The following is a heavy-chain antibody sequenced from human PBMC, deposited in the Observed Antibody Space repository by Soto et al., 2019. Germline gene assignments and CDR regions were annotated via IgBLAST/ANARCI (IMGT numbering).Heavy chain of an antibody. CDR2: ISYSGSA. J-gene: IGHJ4*02. CDR1: GGSISSGNYY. D-gene: IGHD2-15*01. Sequence: QVQLQESGPGLVKPSQTLSLTCTVSGGSISSGNYYWSWIRQPPGKGLEWIGFISYSGSAYYNPSLKSRVTISVATSKNPFSLNLSFVTAADTAVYYCATMGTPATGLYYFDYWGQGTLVTVSS. V-gene: IGHV4-30-4*01. CDR3: ATMGTPATGLYYFDY.